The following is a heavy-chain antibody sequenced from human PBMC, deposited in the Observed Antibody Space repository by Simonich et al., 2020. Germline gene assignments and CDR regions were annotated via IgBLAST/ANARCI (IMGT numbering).Heavy chain of an antibody. CDR2: ISSSSSYI. D-gene: IGHD3-16*01. CDR1: GFTFSSYS. V-gene: IGHV3-21*01. CDR3: ARGRDWGIEGGDAFDI. J-gene: IGHJ3*02. Sequence: EVQLVESGGGLVKPGGSLRLSCAASGFTFSSYSMNWVRQAPGKGLEWVSSISSSSSYIYYADSVKGRFTISRDNAKNSLYLQMISLRAEDTAVYYCARGRDWGIEGGDAFDIWGQGTMVTVSS.